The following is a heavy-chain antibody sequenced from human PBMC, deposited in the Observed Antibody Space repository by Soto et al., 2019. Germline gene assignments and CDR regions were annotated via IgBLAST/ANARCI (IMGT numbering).Heavy chain of an antibody. CDR1: GYTFTNFD. D-gene: IGHD2-2*01. CDR3: ARINSDCVRTSCHLDY. V-gene: IGHV1-8*01. CDR2: TNPKRGDA. J-gene: IGHJ4*02. Sequence: QVQLVQSGAEVKKPGASVKVSCKASGYTFTNFDINWVRQAPGQGLEWMGWTNPKRGDAGYAQKFQGRVTRTRDTSKSIAYMEVSSLRSEDTAMYYCARINSDCVRTSCHLDYWGQGTLVTVSS.